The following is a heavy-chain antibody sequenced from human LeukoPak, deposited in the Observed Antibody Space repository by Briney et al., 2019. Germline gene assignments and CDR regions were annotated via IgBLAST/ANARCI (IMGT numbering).Heavy chain of an antibody. Sequence: ASVKVSCKAPGGTFSSYAISWVRQAPGQGREWMGRIIPIFGTANYAQTFQGRVTITTDESTSTAYMELSSLRSEDTAVYYCACGYYDSSGSNWFDPWGQGTLVTVSS. CDR3: ACGYYDSSGSNWFDP. CDR1: GGTFSSYA. J-gene: IGHJ5*02. D-gene: IGHD3-22*01. CDR2: IIPIFGTA. V-gene: IGHV1-69*05.